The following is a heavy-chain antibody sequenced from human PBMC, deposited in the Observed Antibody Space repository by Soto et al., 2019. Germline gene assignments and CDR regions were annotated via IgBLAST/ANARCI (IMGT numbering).Heavy chain of an antibody. D-gene: IGHD3-16*02. J-gene: IGHJ5*02. Sequence: SETLSLTCAVYGGSFSGYYWSWIRQPPGKGLEWIGEINHSGSTNYNPSLKSRVTISVDTSKNQSSLKLSSVTAADTAVYYCARGPYDYVWGSYRYGANWFDPWGQGTLVTVSS. CDR1: GGSFSGYY. V-gene: IGHV4-34*01. CDR3: ARGPYDYVWGSYRYGANWFDP. CDR2: INHSGST.